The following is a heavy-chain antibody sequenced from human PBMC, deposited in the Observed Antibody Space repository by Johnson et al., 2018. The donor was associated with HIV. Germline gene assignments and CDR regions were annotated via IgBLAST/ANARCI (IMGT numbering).Heavy chain of an antibody. J-gene: IGHJ3*02. Sequence: VQLVESGGGLVKPGGSLRLSCAASGFTFSNYAMLWVRQAPGTGLEYVSDIGGGGSSKYYTDSVKGRFTVSSDNSMNTLFLQLNSLRAEDTAVYYCAKFGAFTATFRVVENALDIWSQGTLVTDSS. D-gene: IGHD2-15*01. CDR2: IGGGGSSK. V-gene: IGHV3-23*04. CDR1: GFTFSNYA. CDR3: AKFGAFTATFRVVENALDI.